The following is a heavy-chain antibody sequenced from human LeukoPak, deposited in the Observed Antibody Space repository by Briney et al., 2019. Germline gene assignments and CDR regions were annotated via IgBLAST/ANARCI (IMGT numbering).Heavy chain of an antibody. CDR3: ASLIYASGSYYPDY. CDR2: IYYSGST. J-gene: IGHJ4*02. D-gene: IGHD3-10*01. V-gene: IGHV4-59*06. Sequence: PSETLSLTCTVSGGSISSYYWSWIRQHPGKGLEWLGYIYYSGSTYYNPSLKSRVTISVDTSKNQFSLKLSSVTAADTAVYYCASLIYASGSYYPDYWGQGTLVTVSS. CDR1: GGSISSYY.